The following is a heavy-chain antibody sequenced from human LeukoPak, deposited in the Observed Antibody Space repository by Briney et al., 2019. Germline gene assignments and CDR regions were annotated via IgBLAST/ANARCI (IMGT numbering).Heavy chain of an antibody. D-gene: IGHD7-27*01. CDR3: AREKKLGTKDFDY. V-gene: IGHV1-3*04. CDR1: GYTFTSYA. Sequence: GASVKVSCKASGYTFTSYAMHWVRQAPGQRLEWMGWINTGNGNTKYSQKFQGRVTITRDTSASTAYMELSSLRSEDTAVYYCAREKKLGTKDFDYWGQGTLVTVSS. J-gene: IGHJ4*02. CDR2: INTGNGNT.